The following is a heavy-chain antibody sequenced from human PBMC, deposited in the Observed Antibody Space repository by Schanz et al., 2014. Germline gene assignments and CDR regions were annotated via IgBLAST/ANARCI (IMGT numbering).Heavy chain of an antibody. Sequence: VQLLESGGDLVQPGGSLRLSCAASGFTFSTYVMHWVRQAPGKGLDWVAVISNDGSNKYYAASVKGRFTISRDNSKNTLYLQMNSLRDDDTAVYYCARDDAWAFDYWGHGTLVTVSS. CDR1: GFTFSTYV. J-gene: IGHJ4*01. D-gene: IGHD7-27*01. CDR2: ISNDGSNK. CDR3: ARDDAWAFDY. V-gene: IGHV3-30*04.